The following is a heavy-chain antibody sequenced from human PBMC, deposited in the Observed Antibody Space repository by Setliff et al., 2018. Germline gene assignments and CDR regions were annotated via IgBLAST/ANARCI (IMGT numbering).Heavy chain of an antibody. CDR3: ATSVSWIQLVLYPQGHPEPFDY. J-gene: IGHJ4*02. Sequence: SVKVSCKASGGTFSSYAISWVRQAPGQGLEWMGGIIPIFGTANYAQKFQGRVTITADESTSTAYMELSSLRSEDTAVYCCATSVSWIQLVLYPQGHPEPFDYWGQGTLVTVSS. D-gene: IGHD5-18*01. CDR1: GGTFSSYA. V-gene: IGHV1-69*13. CDR2: IIPIFGTA.